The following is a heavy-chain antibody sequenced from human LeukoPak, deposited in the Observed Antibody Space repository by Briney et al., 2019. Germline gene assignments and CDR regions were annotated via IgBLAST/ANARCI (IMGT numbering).Heavy chain of an antibody. CDR3: ARDPEYSSSLDI. D-gene: IGHD6-6*01. V-gene: IGHV1-3*01. Sequence: ASVKVSCKASGYTFTSYAMHWVRQAPGQRLEWMGWINAGNGNTKYSQKFQGRVTITRDTSASTAYMELSSLRSEDTAVYYCARDPEYSSSLDICGQGTLVTVSS. J-gene: IGHJ4*02. CDR2: INAGNGNT. CDR1: GYTFTSYA.